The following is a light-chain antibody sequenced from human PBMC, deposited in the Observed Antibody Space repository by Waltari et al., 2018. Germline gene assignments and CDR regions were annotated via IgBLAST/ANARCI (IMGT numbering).Light chain of an antibody. Sequence: QSALTQPASVSGSPGQSITISRTGTRSDVGCYNYVSWYQQNPGKAPKLMVYDASKRPAGVSTRVSGSKSGNTASLTISGLQAEDEAGYYCSSYTSSSTWVFGGGTKLTVL. CDR1: RSDVGCYNY. J-gene: IGLJ3*02. V-gene: IGLV2-14*01. CDR3: SSYTSSSTWV. CDR2: DAS.